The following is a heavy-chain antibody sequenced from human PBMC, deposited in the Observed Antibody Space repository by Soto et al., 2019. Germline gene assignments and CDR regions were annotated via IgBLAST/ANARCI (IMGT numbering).Heavy chain of an antibody. J-gene: IGHJ4*02. CDR3: AREASRNWKGVDFDY. V-gene: IGHV4-30-4*01. Sequence: PSETLSLTCTVSGGSVSSGDYYWSWIRQPPGKGLEWIGYIYYSGSTYYNPSLKSRVTISVDTSKNQFSLKLSSVTAADTAVYYCAREASRNWKGVDFDYWGQGTLVTVSS. CDR1: GGSVSSGDYY. CDR2: IYYSGST. D-gene: IGHD1-1*01.